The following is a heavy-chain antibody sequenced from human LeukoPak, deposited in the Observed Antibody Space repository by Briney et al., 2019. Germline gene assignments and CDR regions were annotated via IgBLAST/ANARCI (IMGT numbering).Heavy chain of an antibody. J-gene: IGHJ4*02. CDR1: GFSLSTSGVG. Sequence: SGPTLVKPTQTLTLTCTFSGFSLSTSGVGVGWIRQPPGKALEWLALIYRNDDKRYSPSLKSRLTITKDTSKNQVVLTMTNMDPVDTATYYCAHRLGATYFDYWGQGTLVTVSS. CDR3: AHRLGATYFDY. D-gene: IGHD1-26*01. V-gene: IGHV2-5*01. CDR2: IYRNDDK.